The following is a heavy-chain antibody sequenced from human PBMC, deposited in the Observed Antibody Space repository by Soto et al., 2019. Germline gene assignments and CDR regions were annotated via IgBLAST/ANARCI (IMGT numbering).Heavy chain of an antibody. CDR2: MNPNNGNI. Sequence: QVQLVQSGAEVKKPGASVKVSCKASGYTFTSYDINWVRQAAGPGLEWMGWMNPNNGNIGYAQRFQGRVTMTRSTSSSTAYMELSSLSSEDTAVYYCARGAVAGLTYYGMDVWGQRTAVIVSS. CDR3: ARGAVAGLTYYGMDV. CDR1: GYTFTSYD. J-gene: IGHJ6*02. D-gene: IGHD6-19*01. V-gene: IGHV1-8*01.